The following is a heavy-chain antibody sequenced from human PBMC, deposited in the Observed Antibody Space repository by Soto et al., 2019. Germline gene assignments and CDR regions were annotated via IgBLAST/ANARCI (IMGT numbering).Heavy chain of an antibody. Sequence: PSETLSLTCTVSGGSISSYDLSWIRQPPGKGLEWIGYIYYSGSTNYNPSLKSRVTISVDTSKNQFSLKLSSVTAADTAVYYCARHGQWLVTGYFYYGMDVWGQGTTVTVSS. J-gene: IGHJ6*02. D-gene: IGHD6-19*01. V-gene: IGHV4-59*08. CDR1: GGSISSYD. CDR2: IYYSGST. CDR3: ARHGQWLVTGYFYYGMDV.